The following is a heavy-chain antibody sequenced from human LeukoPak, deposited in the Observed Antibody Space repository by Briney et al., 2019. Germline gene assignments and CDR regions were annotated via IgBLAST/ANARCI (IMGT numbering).Heavy chain of an antibody. D-gene: IGHD6-13*01. J-gene: IGHJ4*02. CDR1: GFTFSSHD. V-gene: IGHV3-13*01. CDR2: IGTAGDT. CDR3: ARGNRVAAAGTIDY. Sequence: PGGSLRLSCAASGFTFSSHDMHWVRQATGKGLEWVSAIGTAGDTYYPGSVKGRFTISRENAKNSLYLQMNSLRAGDTAVYYCARGNRVAAAGTIDYWGQGTLVTVSS.